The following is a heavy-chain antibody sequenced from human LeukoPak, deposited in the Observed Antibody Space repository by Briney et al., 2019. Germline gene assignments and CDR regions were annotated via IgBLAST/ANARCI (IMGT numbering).Heavy chain of an antibody. D-gene: IGHD1-7*01. CDR3: ATARNFRFEY. Sequence: GGSLRLSCAASGFTFDDYAMHWVRQAPGKGLEWVSGISWNSGSIDYADSVKGRFTVSRDYAKNTLFLQMNNLRTEDTALYFCATARNFRFEYWGQGSLVIVSA. J-gene: IGHJ4*02. CDR2: ISWNSGSI. V-gene: IGHV3-9*01. CDR1: GFTFDDYA.